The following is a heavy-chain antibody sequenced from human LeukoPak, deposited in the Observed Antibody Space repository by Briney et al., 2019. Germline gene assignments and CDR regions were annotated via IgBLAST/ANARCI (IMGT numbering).Heavy chain of an antibody. D-gene: IGHD6-13*01. CDR2: IVGGDGGT. CDR3: ARGGAAAVP. V-gene: IGHV3-23*01. CDR1: GFPISTNG. J-gene: IGHJ5*02. Sequence: PGGSLRLSCAASGFPISTNGMSWVRQAPGKGLEWVSGIVGGDGGTHYADSVKGRFIISRDNSKNTLYVQMNSLRAEDTAVYYCARGGAAAVPWGQGTLVTVSS.